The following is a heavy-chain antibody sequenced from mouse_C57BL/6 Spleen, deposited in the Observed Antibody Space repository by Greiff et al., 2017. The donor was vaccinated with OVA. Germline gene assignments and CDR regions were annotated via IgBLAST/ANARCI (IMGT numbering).Heavy chain of an antibody. J-gene: IGHJ3*01. V-gene: IGHV1-82*01. Sequence: QVQLQQSGPELVKPGASVTISCKASGYAFSSSWMNWVKQRPGKGLEWIGRIYPGDGDTNYNGKFKGKATLTADKSSSTAYMQLSSLTSEDSAVYFCARSYYYGNSYGFAYWGQGTLVTVSA. CDR1: GYAFSSSW. CDR3: ARSYYYGNSYGFAY. CDR2: IYPGDGDT. D-gene: IGHD1-1*01.